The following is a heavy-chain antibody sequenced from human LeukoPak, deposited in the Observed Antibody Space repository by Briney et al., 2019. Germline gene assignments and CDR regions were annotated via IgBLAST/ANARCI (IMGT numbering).Heavy chain of an antibody. D-gene: IGHD4/OR15-4a*01. CDR2: IYYSGST. V-gene: IGHV4-59*01. CDR1: GGSISTYY. Sequence: PSETLSLTCTVSGGSISTYYWSWIRQPPGKGLEWIGYIYYSGSTNYNPSLKSRVTISVDTSNNQFSLKLSSVTAADTAVYYCARDAPRSANTYYYYMDVWGKGTTVTVSS. J-gene: IGHJ6*03. CDR3: ARDAPRSANTYYYYMDV.